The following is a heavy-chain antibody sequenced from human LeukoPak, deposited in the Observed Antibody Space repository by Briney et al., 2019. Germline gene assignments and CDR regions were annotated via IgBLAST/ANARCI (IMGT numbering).Heavy chain of an antibody. CDR1: GFTFSDYA. D-gene: IGHD5-18*01. CDR3: AGRPTGYSSGYVY. J-gene: IGHJ4*02. Sequence: GGPLRLSYVVSGFTFSDYAMSWVRQAPEKGLDWVSVISGSAHKIRYADSVKGRFTISRDNSENTVYLQMNNLRAEDTALYYCAGRPTGYSSGYVYWGQGALVTVSS. CDR2: ISGSAHKI. V-gene: IGHV3-23*01.